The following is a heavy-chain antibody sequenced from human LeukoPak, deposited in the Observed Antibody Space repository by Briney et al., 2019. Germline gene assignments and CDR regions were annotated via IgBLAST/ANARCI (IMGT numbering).Heavy chain of an antibody. CDR3: ARARPNYDILTGYYIWYAFDI. CDR1: GYTFTSYG. D-gene: IGHD3-9*01. V-gene: IGHV1-18*01. J-gene: IGHJ3*02. CDR2: ISAYNGNT. Sequence: GASVKVSCKASGYTFTSYGISWVRQAPGQGLEWMGWISAYNGNTNYAQKLQGRVTMTTDTSTSTAYMELRSLRSDDTAVYYCARARPNYDILTGYYIWYAFDIWGQGTMVTVSS.